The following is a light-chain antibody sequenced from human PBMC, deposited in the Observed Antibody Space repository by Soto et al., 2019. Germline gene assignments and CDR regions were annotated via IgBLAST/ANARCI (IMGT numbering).Light chain of an antibody. CDR1: QSVTSN. CDR3: QQYNNWPPT. V-gene: IGKV3-15*01. CDR2: GAS. Sequence: EIVMTQSPATLSVSPGERATLSCRASQSVTSNLAWYQQKPGQAPRLLIYGASTRATGIPARFSGSGSGTEFTPTISSLQSEDFEVYYCQQYNNWPPTFGQGTRLEMK. J-gene: IGKJ5*01.